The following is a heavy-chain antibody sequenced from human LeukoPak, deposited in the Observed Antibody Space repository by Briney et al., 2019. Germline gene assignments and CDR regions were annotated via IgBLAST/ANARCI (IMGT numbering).Heavy chain of an antibody. CDR3: ATDLPAAAGVAVFDI. CDR1: GYTLTELS. Sequence: ASVKVSCKVSGYTLTELSMHWVRQAPGKGLEWMGGFDPGDGETIYAQKFQGRVTMTEDTSTDTAYMELSSLRSEDTAVYYCATDLPAAAGVAVFDIWGQGTMVTVSS. D-gene: IGHD6-13*01. V-gene: IGHV1-24*01. J-gene: IGHJ3*02. CDR2: FDPGDGET.